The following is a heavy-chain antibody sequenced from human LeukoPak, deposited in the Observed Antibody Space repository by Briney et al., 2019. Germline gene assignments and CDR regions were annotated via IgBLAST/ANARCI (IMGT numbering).Heavy chain of an antibody. CDR2: ISGSGGST. CDR1: GFTFSSYA. J-gene: IGHJ4*02. V-gene: IGHV3-23*01. D-gene: IGHD5-18*01. Sequence: GGSLRLSCAASGFTFSSYAMSWVRQAPGKGLEWVSAISGSGGSTYYADSAKGRFTISRDNSKNTLYLQMNSLRAEDTAVYYCAKDQYSYGYFDYWGQGTLVTVSS. CDR3: AKDQYSYGYFDY.